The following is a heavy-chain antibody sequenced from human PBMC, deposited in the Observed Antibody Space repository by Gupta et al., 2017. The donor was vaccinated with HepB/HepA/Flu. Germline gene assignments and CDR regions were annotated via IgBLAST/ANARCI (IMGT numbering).Heavy chain of an antibody. CDR1: GLTFSSYW. CDR2: IKQEGSVK. Sequence: EVQLVESGGGLVEPGVSLRLSCSASGLTFSSYWMSLVRQAPGKGLEWVANIKQEGSVKYYVDSVKGRFTISRDNAKNSLYLQMNSLGAEDTAVYYCASTVAGSSSFDYWGQGTLVTVSS. J-gene: IGHJ4*02. V-gene: IGHV3-7*01. D-gene: IGHD6-19*01. CDR3: ASTVAGSSSFDY.